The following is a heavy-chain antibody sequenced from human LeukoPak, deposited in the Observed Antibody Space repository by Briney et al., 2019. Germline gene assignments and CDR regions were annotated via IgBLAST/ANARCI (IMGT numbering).Heavy chain of an antibody. V-gene: IGHV1-69*13. J-gene: IGHJ4*02. CDR1: GGTFSSYA. CDR2: IIPIFGTA. CDR3: ARDKLDYDILFVPRASFFDY. D-gene: IGHD3-9*01. Sequence: GASVKVSCKASGGTFSSYAISWVRQAPGQVLEWMGGIIPIFGTAIYAQKFQGRVTITADESTSTAYMELSSLRSEDTAVYYCARDKLDYDILFVPRASFFDYWGQGTLVTVSS.